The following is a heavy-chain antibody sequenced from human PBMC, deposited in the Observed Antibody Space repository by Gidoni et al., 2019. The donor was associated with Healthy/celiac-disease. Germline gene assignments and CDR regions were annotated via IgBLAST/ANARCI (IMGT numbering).Heavy chain of an antibody. CDR2: FDPEDGET. CDR3: ATAEGYCSSTSCGEWFDP. V-gene: IGHV1-24*01. J-gene: IGHJ5*02. Sequence: QVQLVQSGAEVKKPGASVKVSCKVSGYTLTELSMHWVRQAPGKGLEWMGGFDPEDGETIYAQKFQGRVTMTEDTSTDTAYMELSSLRSEDTAVYYCATAEGYCSSTSCGEWFDPWGQGTLVTVSS. D-gene: IGHD2-2*01. CDR1: GYTLTELS.